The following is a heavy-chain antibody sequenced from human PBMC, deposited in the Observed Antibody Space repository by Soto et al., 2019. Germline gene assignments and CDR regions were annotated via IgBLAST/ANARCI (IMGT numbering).Heavy chain of an antibody. D-gene: IGHD3-22*01. J-gene: IGHJ4*02. CDR2: IGASNGNT. CDR1: GFTFSAHG. Sequence: QVQLVQSGAEVKRPGASVKVACKASGFTFSAHGITWVRQAPGQGLEWLGWIGASNGNTTYAQRLQGRVTLTKDTSTSKAYMEVRSLRPDDTAVYYCVRDRSSENDLKWVDYWGQGTLVTVSS. CDR3: VRDRSSENDLKWVDY. V-gene: IGHV1-18*01.